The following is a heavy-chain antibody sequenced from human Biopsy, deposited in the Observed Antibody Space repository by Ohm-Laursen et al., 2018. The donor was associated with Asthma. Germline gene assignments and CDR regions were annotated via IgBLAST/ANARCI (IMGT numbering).Heavy chain of an antibody. CDR2: VSYDGGVA. CDR1: GFVFRSHA. D-gene: IGHD6-19*01. Sequence: SLRLSCAASGFVFRSHAMHWVRQAPGKGLEWVAVVSYDGGVAHYADSMKGRFTISRDNAKSTLYLQMNRLRTDDTAVYYCAKRRGYSGLTDFDHWGQGTLVTVSS. V-gene: IGHV3-30*18. CDR3: AKRRGYSGLTDFDH. J-gene: IGHJ4*02.